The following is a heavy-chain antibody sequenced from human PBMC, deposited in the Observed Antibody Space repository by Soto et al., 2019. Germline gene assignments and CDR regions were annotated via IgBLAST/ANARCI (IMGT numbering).Heavy chain of an antibody. CDR3: ARQFTGDGWYLGNYYGMDV. CDR1: GYSFTSYW. Sequence: GESLKISCKGSGYSFTSYWIGWVRQMPGKGLEWMGIIYPGDSDTRYSPSFQGQVTISADKSISTAYLQWSSLKASDTAMYYCARQFTGDGWYLGNYYGMDVWGQGTTVTVSS. J-gene: IGHJ6*02. CDR2: IYPGDSDT. V-gene: IGHV5-51*01. D-gene: IGHD6-19*01.